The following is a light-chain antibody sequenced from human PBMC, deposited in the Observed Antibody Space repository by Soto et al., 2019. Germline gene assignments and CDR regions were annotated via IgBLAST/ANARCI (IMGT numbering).Light chain of an antibody. J-gene: IGLJ3*02. CDR1: SSDIGRYNY. Sequence: QSALTQPASVSGSPGQSITISCTGTSSDIGRYNYVSWYQQYPGKAPQVMIFDVSNRPSGVSNRFTGSKSGNTASLTISGLQTEDEADYYCSLYTTSDTRVFGGGTKLTVL. V-gene: IGLV2-14*03. CDR2: DVS. CDR3: SLYTTSDTRV.